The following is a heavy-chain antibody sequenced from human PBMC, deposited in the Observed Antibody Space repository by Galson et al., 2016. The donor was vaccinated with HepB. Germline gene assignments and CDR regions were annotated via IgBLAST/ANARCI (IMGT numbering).Heavy chain of an antibody. Sequence: SLRLSGAASGFTFSTFAMSWVRQAPGERLEWVSTISRSGTIYYIDSVKGRFITSRTNSNNTVLQLIHGPLAENAATYGCAEGGNSLGFDPWGQGTLVIVSS. V-gene: IGHV3-23*05. J-gene: IGHJ5*02. CDR1: GFTFSTFA. CDR2: ISRSGTI. D-gene: IGHD6-13*01. CDR3: AEGGNSLGFDP.